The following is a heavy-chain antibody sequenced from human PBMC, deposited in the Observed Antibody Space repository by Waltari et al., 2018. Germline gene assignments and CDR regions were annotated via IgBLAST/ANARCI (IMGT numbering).Heavy chain of an antibody. CDR1: GFTFSSYS. D-gene: IGHD3-22*01. Sequence: EVQLVESGGGLVKPGGFLRLSCAASGFTFSSYSMNWVRRAPGKGLEWVSSISSSSSYIYYADSVKGRFTISRDNAKNSLYLQMNSLRAEDTAVYYCARDLPYDSSGYYYEPFDYWGQGTLVTVSS. CDR3: ARDLPYDSSGYYYEPFDY. CDR2: ISSSSSYI. V-gene: IGHV3-21*01. J-gene: IGHJ4*02.